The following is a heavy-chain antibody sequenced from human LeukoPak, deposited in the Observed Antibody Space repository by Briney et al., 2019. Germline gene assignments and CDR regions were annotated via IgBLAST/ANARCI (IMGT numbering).Heavy chain of an antibody. J-gene: IGHJ4*02. CDR1: GYTFTSYG. D-gene: IGHD6-13*01. Sequence: ASVKVSCKASGYTFTSYGISWVRQAPRQGLEWMGWISAYNGNTNYAQKLQGRVTMTTDTSTSTAYMELRSLRSDDTAVYYCARTSGPIAAAGSLDYWGQGTLVTVSS. CDR2: ISAYNGNT. V-gene: IGHV1-18*01. CDR3: ARTSGPIAAAGSLDY.